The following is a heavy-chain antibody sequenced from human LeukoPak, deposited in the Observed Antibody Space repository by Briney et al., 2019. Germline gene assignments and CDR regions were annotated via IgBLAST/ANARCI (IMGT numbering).Heavy chain of an antibody. CDR2: ITSTGTTR. CDR1: GFTLTDHY. J-gene: IGHJ4*02. D-gene: IGHD4-17*01. V-gene: IGHV3-11*01. CDR3: ARDPAYGDPY. Sequence: GVSLRLSCTVSGFTLTDHYMSWFRQSPGRGLEWISWITSTGTTRDYADSVKGPFTISRDNTKNSVYLQMTSLRADDTAVYYCARDPAYGDPYWGQGTLVTVSS.